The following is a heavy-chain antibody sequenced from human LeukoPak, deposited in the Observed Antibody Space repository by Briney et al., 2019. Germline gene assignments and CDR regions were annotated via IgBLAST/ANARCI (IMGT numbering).Heavy chain of an antibody. V-gene: IGHV3-48*03. CDR1: GFDFTNYD. J-gene: IGHJ5*02. CDR2: ISSSGSTM. D-gene: IGHD4-11*01. Sequence: GGSLTLSCAASGFDFTNYDMNWVRQAPGKGLEWITYISSSGSTMYYADSVKGRFTVSRDNAKSSLYLQMNSLRAEDTAVYYCARGGYNNYMNAWGQGALVTFSS. CDR3: ARGGYNNYMNA.